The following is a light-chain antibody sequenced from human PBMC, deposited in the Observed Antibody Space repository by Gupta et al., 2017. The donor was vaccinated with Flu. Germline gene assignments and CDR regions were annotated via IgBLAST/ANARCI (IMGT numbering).Light chain of an antibody. CDR2: AAS. Sequence: DIQMTQSPSSLSASVGDRITITCQASQYIRHYLNWYQQKPGKAPKVLIYAASTLEPGAPTRFSGSGSGTEFRFTIDSLQPEDFATYYCQQDSNLPVTFGGGTKVETK. CDR1: QYIRHY. CDR3: QQDSNLPVT. V-gene: IGKV1-33*01. J-gene: IGKJ4*01.